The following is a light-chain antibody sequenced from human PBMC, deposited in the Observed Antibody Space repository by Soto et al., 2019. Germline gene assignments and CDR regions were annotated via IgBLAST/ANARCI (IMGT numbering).Light chain of an antibody. CDR2: EVS. V-gene: IGLV2-18*02. CDR3: SSYTSSSTLYV. CDR1: SSDLASYNR. J-gene: IGLJ1*01. Sequence: QSVLTQPPSVSGSPGQSVIISCTGTSSDLASYNRVSWYQRPPGTGPKLVIYEVSNRPSGVSNRFSGSKSGNTASLTISGLQAEDEADYYCSSYTSSSTLYVFGTGTKVTVL.